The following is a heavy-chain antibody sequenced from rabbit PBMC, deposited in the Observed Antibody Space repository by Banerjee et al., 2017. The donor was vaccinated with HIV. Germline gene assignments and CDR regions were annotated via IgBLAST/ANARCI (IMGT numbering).Heavy chain of an antibody. D-gene: IGHD6-1*01. Sequence: LEESGGDLVKPEGSLTLTCTASGFSFSSSYWICWVRQAPGKGLELSACIYTDTGITYYASWAKGRFTISKTSTTVTLQMTSLTAADTATYFCARSGYYAYDYGNLWGQGTLVTVS. J-gene: IGHJ4*01. CDR2: IYTDTGIT. V-gene: IGHV1S45*01. CDR3: ARSGYYAYDYGNL. CDR1: GFSFSSSYW.